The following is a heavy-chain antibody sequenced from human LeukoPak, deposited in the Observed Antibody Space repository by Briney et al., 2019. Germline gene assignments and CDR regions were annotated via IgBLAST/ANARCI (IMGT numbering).Heavy chain of an antibody. J-gene: IGHJ4*02. CDR2: ISGSGGST. D-gene: IGHD2-2*01. Sequence: GSLRLSCAASGFTFSSYAMSWVRQAPGEGLEWVSAISGSGGSTYYADSAEGRFTISRDNSKNTLYLQMNSLRAEDTAVYYCAKAFLGYCSSTSCLYFDYWGQGTLVTVSS. CDR1: GFTFSSYA. CDR3: AKAFLGYCSSTSCLYFDY. V-gene: IGHV3-23*01.